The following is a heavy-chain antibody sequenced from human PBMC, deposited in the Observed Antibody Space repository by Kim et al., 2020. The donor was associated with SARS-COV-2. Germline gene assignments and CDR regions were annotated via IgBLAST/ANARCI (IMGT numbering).Heavy chain of an antibody. D-gene: IGHD1-7*01. Sequence: YNPSLKSRVTISVDTSKNQFSLKLSSVTAADTAVYYCAAGGGTTRNWFDPWGQGTLVTVSS. J-gene: IGHJ5*02. CDR3: AAGGGTTRNWFDP. V-gene: IGHV4-39*01.